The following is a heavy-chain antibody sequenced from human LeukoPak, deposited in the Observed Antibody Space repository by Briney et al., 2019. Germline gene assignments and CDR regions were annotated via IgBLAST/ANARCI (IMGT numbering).Heavy chain of an antibody. J-gene: IGHJ4*02. V-gene: IGHV3-72*01. CDR1: GFSFSVYY. CDR2: SRNKENRYST. CDR3: VGDYDY. Sequence: PGGSLRLSCAASGFSFSVYYMAWVRQAPGKGLEWVGLSRNKENRYSTEYGASVKGRVTISRDDSKNLMYLEMKSLKSEDTAVYYCVGDYDYWGQGTLVTVSS.